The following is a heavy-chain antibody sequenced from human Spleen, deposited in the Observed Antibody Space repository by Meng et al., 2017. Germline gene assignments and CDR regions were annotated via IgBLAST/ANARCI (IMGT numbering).Heavy chain of an antibody. CDR3: ARDGPMVRGPIHSFDYWGQNYFDS. D-gene: IGHD3-10*01. V-gene: IGHV4-4*07. J-gene: IGHJ4*02. CDR2: VSSSWTT. CDR1: GASISNYF. Sequence: SETLSLTCNVSGASISNYFWSWIRQPAGKGLEWIGRVSSSWTTNFNPSLKSRVSMSVDTSKNHFSLNLRSVTAADTAVYYCARDGPMVRGPIHSFDYWGQNYFDSWGQGTLVTVSS.